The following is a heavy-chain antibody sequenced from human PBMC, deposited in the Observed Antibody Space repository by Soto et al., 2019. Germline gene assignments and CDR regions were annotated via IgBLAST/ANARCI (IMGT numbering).Heavy chain of an antibody. V-gene: IGHV4-61*01. J-gene: IGHJ2*01. CDR1: GGSVSGGTHY. Sequence: QAQLQESGPGPVKPSETLSLTCTVSGGSVSGGTHYWSWIRQPPGKGLEWIGYIYNSGSTNYNPCLKIRVNISVDTSNNQFSLKLSSVTAAYTAVYYCARGYRTSWYWFDLWGRGTLVTVSS. CDR2: IYNSGST. D-gene: IGHD6-13*01. CDR3: ARGYRTSWYWFDL.